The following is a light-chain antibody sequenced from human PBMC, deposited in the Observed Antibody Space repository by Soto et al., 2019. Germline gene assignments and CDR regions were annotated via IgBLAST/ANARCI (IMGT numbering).Light chain of an antibody. CDR3: RQYNAWPRT. CDR1: QSVSSN. Sequence: EIVMTQSTATLSVSPGERATLACRASQSVSSNLAWYQQKPGQAPRLLIYGASTRATGIPARFSGSGSGTEFTLTITSLQSEDFAVYYCRQYNAWPRTFGQGTKVDIK. CDR2: GAS. V-gene: IGKV3-15*01. J-gene: IGKJ1*01.